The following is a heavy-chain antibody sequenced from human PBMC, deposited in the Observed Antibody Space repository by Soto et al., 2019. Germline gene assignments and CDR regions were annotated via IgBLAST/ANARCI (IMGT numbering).Heavy chain of an antibody. V-gene: IGHV4-59*01. Sequence: PSETLSLTCTVSGGSISSYYWSWIRQPPGKGLEWIGYIYYSGSTNYNPSLKSRVTISVDTSKNQFSLKLSSVTAADTAVYYCARVAVTRAGYYYMDVWGKGTTVTVSS. CDR3: ARVAVTRAGYYYMDV. CDR1: GGSISSYY. CDR2: IYYSGST. J-gene: IGHJ6*03. D-gene: IGHD4-17*01.